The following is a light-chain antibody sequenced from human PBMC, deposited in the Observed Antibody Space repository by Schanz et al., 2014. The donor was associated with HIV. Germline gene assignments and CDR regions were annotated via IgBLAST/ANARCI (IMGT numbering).Light chain of an antibody. Sequence: QSVLTQPRSVSGSPGQSVAISCTGTSSNVGGYNYVSWYQQHPGKAPKLMIYDVTKRPSGVPDRFSGSKSDNTASLTISGLQSEDEADYYCSLYPLFGGGTKPTVL. CDR2: DVT. V-gene: IGLV2-11*01. CDR3: SLYPL. CDR1: SSNVGGYNY. J-gene: IGLJ2*01.